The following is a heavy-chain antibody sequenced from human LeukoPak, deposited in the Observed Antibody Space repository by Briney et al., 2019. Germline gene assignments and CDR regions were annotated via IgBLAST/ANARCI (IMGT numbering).Heavy chain of an antibody. D-gene: IGHD3-22*01. CDR3: ARDLGDSSGYCDY. Sequence: GGSLRLSCAASGFTVSSNYMSWVRQAPGKGLEWVSVIYSGGSTYYADSVKGRFSISRDHSKNTLYLQMNSLRAEDTAVYYCARDLGDSSGYCDYWGQGTLVTVSS. J-gene: IGHJ4*02. CDR1: GFTVSSNY. V-gene: IGHV3-53*01. CDR2: IYSGGST.